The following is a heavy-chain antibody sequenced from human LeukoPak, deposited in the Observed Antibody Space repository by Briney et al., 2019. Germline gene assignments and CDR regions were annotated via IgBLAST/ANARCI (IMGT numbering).Heavy chain of an antibody. D-gene: IGHD5-18*01. CDR2: ISNGGTTT. Sequence: GGSLRLSCAASGFTFSSYWMHWVRQPPGEGLVWVSRISNGGTTTSYADSVKGRFTISRDNAKNTLYLQMNSLRAEDTAVYYCARGGGYSYGSFDYWGQGTLVTVSS. V-gene: IGHV3-74*01. CDR3: ARGGGYSYGSFDY. CDR1: GFTFSSYW. J-gene: IGHJ4*02.